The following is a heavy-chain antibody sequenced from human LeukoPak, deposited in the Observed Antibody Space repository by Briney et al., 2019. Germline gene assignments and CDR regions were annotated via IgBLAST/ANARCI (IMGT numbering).Heavy chain of an antibody. V-gene: IGHV3-23*01. J-gene: IGHJ4*02. CDR2: IGSGFTT. CDR3: AKGGPSGGFYIASDY. D-gene: IGHD1-26*01. Sequence: PGRSLRLSCEASGFTFSSYAMSWVRQAPGKGLEWVSTIGSGFTTYYADSVKGRFTISRDNSKTTVFLQMNSLRAEDTAVYYCAKGGPSGGFYIASDYWGQGALVTVSS. CDR1: GFTFSSYA.